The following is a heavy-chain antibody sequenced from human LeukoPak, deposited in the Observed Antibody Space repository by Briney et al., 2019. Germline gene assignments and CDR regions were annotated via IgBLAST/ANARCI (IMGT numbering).Heavy chain of an antibody. V-gene: IGHV4-59*01. J-gene: IGHJ4*02. Sequence: NSSETLSLTCTVSGGSISSYYWSWIRQPPGKGLEWIGYIYYSGSTNYNPSLKSRVTISVDTSKNQFSLKLSSVTAADTAVYYCARGRDGYNGDYFDYWGQGTLVIVSS. D-gene: IGHD5-24*01. CDR1: GGSISSYY. CDR3: ARGRDGYNGDYFDY. CDR2: IYYSGST.